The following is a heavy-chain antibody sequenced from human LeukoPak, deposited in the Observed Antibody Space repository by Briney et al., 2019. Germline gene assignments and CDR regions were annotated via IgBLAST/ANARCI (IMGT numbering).Heavy chain of an antibody. V-gene: IGHV4-34*01. CDR2: INHSGST. Sequence: PSETLSLTCAVYGGSFSGYYWSWIRQPPGKGLEWIGEINHSGSTNYNPSLKSRVTISVDTSKNQFSLKLSSVTAADTAVYYCARRLVSLYYYAAWGQGTLVTVSS. CDR3: ARRLVSLYYYAA. J-gene: IGHJ5*02. D-gene: IGHD3-10*01. CDR1: GGSFSGYY.